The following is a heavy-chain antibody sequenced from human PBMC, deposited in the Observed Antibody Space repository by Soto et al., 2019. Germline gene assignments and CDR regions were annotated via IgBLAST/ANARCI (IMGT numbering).Heavy chain of an antibody. CDR1: GFTFSRYW. V-gene: IGHV3-7*01. CDR2: IKEDGSEK. Sequence: PGGSLRLSCAASGFTFSRYWMSWVRQAPGKGLEWVTNIKEDGSEKYYVESVKGRFTISRDNAKNSLYLQLNSLRAEDTAVYYCARANILLRYFDLFDYWGQGTLVTVSS. J-gene: IGHJ4*02. D-gene: IGHD3-9*01. CDR3: ARANILLRYFDLFDY.